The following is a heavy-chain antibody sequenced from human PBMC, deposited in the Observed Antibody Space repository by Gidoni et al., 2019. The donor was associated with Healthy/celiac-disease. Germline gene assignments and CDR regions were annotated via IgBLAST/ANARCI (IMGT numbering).Heavy chain of an antibody. Sequence: QVQLQQWGAGLLKPSETLSLTCAVYGGSFSGYYWSWIRQPPGKGLEWIGEINHSGSTNYNPSLKSRVTISVDTSKNQFSLKLSSVTAADTAVYYCARRGQWLVQNYWGQGTLVTVSS. D-gene: IGHD6-19*01. V-gene: IGHV4-34*01. J-gene: IGHJ4*02. CDR3: ARRGQWLVQNY. CDR1: GGSFSGYY. CDR2: INHSGST.